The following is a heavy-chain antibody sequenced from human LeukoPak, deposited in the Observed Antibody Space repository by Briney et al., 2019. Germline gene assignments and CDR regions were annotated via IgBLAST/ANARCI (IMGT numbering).Heavy chain of an antibody. CDR1: GGSISSYY. CDR3: ARDVGVYQLLYNWFDP. CDR2: IHTSGST. Sequence: SETLSLTCTVSGGSISSYYWSWIRQPAGKGLEWIGRIHTSGSTNYNPSLKSRVTMSVDTSKNQFSLKLSSVTAADTAVYYCARDVGVYQLLYNWFDPWGQGTLVTVSS. D-gene: IGHD2-2*01. V-gene: IGHV4-4*07. J-gene: IGHJ5*02.